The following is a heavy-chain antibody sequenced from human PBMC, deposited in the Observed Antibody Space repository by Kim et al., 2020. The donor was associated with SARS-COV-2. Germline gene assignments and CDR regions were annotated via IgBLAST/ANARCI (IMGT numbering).Heavy chain of an antibody. CDR2: MNPNSGNT. J-gene: IGHJ6*02. Sequence: ASVKVSCKASGYTFTSYDINWVRQATGQGLEWMGWMNPNSGNTGYAQKFQGRVTMTRNTSISTAYMELSSLRSEDTAVYYCARGRGGAARVLYGMDVWGQGTTVTVSS. CDR1: GYTFTSYD. D-gene: IGHD6-6*01. V-gene: IGHV1-8*01. CDR3: ARGRGGAARVLYGMDV.